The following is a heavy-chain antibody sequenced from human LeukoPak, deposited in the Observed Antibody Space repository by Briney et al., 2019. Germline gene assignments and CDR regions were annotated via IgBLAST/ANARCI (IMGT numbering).Heavy chain of an antibody. V-gene: IGHV3-23*01. CDR1: GFSFNNAW. CDR3: AKFPSWIQPYSY. J-gene: IGHJ4*02. CDR2: ISGSGGST. D-gene: IGHD5-18*01. Sequence: GGSLRLSCAASGFSFNNAWMSWVRQAPGKGLEWVSAISGSGGSTYYADSVKGRFTISRDNSKNTLYLQMNSLRAEDTAVYYCAKFPSWIQPYSYWGQGTLVTVSS.